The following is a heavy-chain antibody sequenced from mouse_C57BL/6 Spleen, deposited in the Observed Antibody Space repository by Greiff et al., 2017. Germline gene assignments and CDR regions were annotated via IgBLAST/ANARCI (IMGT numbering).Heavy chain of an antibody. CDR3: ARSEDGYFFFDY. D-gene: IGHD2-3*01. CDR1: GYTFTSYG. Sequence: VKLMESGAELARPGASVKLSCKASGYTFTSYGISWVKQRTGQGLEWIGEIYPRSGNTYYNEKFKGKATLTADKSSSTAYMELRSLTSEDSAVYFCARSEDGYFFFDYWGQGTTLTVSS. CDR2: IYPRSGNT. V-gene: IGHV1-81*01. J-gene: IGHJ2*01.